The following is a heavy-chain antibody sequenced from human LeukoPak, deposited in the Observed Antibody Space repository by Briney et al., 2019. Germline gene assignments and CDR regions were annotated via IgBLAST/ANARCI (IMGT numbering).Heavy chain of an antibody. D-gene: IGHD3-10*01. J-gene: IGHJ4*02. V-gene: IGHV4-34*01. CDR3: ARARKWYYGSGSYYPYYFDY. CDR1: GGSFSGYC. CDR2: INHSGST. Sequence: SETLSLTCAVYGGSFSGYCWSWIRQPPGKGLEWIGEINHSGSTNYNPSLKSRVTISVDTSKNQFSLKLSSVTAADTAVYYCARARKWYYGSGSYYPYYFDYWGQGTLVTASS.